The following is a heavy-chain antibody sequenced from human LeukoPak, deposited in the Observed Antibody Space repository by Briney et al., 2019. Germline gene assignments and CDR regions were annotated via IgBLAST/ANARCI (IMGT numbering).Heavy chain of an antibody. Sequence: SETLSLTCSVSGASISGGTYYWGWIRHPPGKGLEWIGSIYYTGSTYDNPSLKSRVTISVDTSKNQFSLKLSSVTAADTAVYYCARRGGSGRAFDYWGQGTLVTVSS. CDR1: GASISGGTYY. J-gene: IGHJ4*02. D-gene: IGHD1-26*01. CDR3: ARRGGSGRAFDY. CDR2: IYYTGST. V-gene: IGHV4-39*01.